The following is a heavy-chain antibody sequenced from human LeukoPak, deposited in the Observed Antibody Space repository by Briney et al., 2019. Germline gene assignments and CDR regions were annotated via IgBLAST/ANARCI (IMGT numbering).Heavy chain of an antibody. CDR2: ITGSGGST. V-gene: IGHV3-23*01. J-gene: IGHJ6*02. CDR1: GFTFSAYA. CDR3: ARGRSGSYPVYYYGMDV. Sequence: GGSLRLSCAASGFTFSAYAMSWVRQAPGKGLEWVSAITGSGGSTYYADSVKGRFTISRDNSKNTLYLQMNSLRAEDTAVYYCARGRSGSYPVYYYGMDVWGQGTTVTVSS. D-gene: IGHD1-26*01.